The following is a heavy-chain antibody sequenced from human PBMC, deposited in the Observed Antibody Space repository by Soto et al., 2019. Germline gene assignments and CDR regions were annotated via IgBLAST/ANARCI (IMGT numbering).Heavy chain of an antibody. CDR1: GVTFISYG. V-gene: IGHV3-30*18. CDR3: AKTLHAVYYDSSGPPAD. CDR2: ISYDGSNK. D-gene: IGHD3-22*01. Sequence: GGSLRLSCAASGVTFISYGMHWVRQAPGKGLEWVAVISYDGSNKYYADSVKGRFTISRDNSKNTLYLQMNSLRAEDTAVYYCAKTLHAVYYDSSGPPADWGQGTLVTVSS. J-gene: IGHJ4*02.